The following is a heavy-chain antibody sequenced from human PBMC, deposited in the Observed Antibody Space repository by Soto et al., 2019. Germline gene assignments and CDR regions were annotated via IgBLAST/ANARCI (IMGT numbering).Heavy chain of an antibody. V-gene: IGHV3-23*01. CDR3: AKDEGYGSGRYYNVTYYYYGMDV. J-gene: IGHJ6*02. D-gene: IGHD3-10*01. CDR2: ISGSGGST. CDR1: GFTFSSYD. Sequence: GGSLRLSCAASGFTFSSYDMSWVRQAPGKGLEWVSAISGSGGSTYYADSVKGRFTISRDNSKNTLYLQMNSLRAEDTAVYYCAKDEGYGSGRYYNVTYYYYGMDVWGQGTTVTVSS.